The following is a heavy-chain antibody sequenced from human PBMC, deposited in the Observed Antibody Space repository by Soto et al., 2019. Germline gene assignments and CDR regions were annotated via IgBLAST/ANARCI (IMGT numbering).Heavy chain of an antibody. CDR3: ASSGYCSGGSCYSYWFDP. CDR2: MNPNSGNT. Sequence: VQLVQSGAEVKKPGASVKVSCKASGYTFTSYDINWVRQATGQGLEWMGWMNPNSGNTGYAQKFQGRVTMTRNTSISTAYMELSSLRSEDTAVYYCASSGYCSGGSCYSYWFDPWGQGTLVTVSS. CDR1: GYTFTSYD. D-gene: IGHD2-15*01. J-gene: IGHJ5*02. V-gene: IGHV1-8*01.